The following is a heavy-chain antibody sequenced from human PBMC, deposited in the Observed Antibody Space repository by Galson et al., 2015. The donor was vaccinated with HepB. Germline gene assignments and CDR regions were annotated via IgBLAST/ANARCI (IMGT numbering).Heavy chain of an antibody. D-gene: IGHD2-21*01. CDR3: ARDRLHCGGDCYLGFFDY. J-gene: IGHJ4*02. CDR1: GDSVSSNSAA. V-gene: IGHV6-1*01. CDR2: AYYRSKRYN. Sequence: CAISGDSVSSNSAAWNWIRQSPSRGLEWLGRAYYRSKRYNDYAVSVKSRITINPDTSKNQFSLQLNSVTPEDTAVYYCARDRLHCGGDCYLGFFDYWGQGTLVTVSS.